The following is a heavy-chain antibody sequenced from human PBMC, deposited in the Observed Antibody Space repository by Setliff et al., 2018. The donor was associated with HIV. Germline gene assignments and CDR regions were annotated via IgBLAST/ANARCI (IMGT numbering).Heavy chain of an antibody. Sequence: PGESLKISCKGSGYSFPTYWIAWVRQMPGKGLEWMGVIYPDESDSRYSPSFRGQVTISADKSISTAYLQWSSLKASDTAMYYCATCGVTTCRYFDYWGQGTLVTVSS. D-gene: IGHD4-17*01. CDR1: GYSFPTYW. V-gene: IGHV5-51*01. CDR3: ATCGVTTCRYFDY. J-gene: IGHJ4*02. CDR2: IYPDESDS.